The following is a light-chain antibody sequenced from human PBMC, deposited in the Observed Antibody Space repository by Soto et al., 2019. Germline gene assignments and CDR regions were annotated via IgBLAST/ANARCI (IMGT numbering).Light chain of an antibody. Sequence: QPVLTQSPSASASLRSSVKLTCTLSSGHSSYAIAWHQQQPEKGHRYLMKLNSDGSHSKGDGIPDRFSGSSSGAERYLTISSLQSEDEADYYCQTWGTGVVFGGGTKLTVL. CDR3: QTWGTGVV. V-gene: IGLV4-69*02. J-gene: IGLJ2*01. CDR2: LNSDGSH. CDR1: SGHSSYA.